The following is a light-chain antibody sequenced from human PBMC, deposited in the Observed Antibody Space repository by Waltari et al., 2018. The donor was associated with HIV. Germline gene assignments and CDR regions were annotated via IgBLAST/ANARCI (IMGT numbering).Light chain of an antibody. CDR1: QSISSW. CDR3: QQYNSYSRT. Sequence: DIQMTPSPSTLSASVGYRVTITCRASQSISSWLAWYQQKPGKAPKLLIYKASSLESGVPSRFSGSGSGTEFTLTISSLQPDDFATYYCQQYNSYSRTFGQGTKVEIK. CDR2: KAS. J-gene: IGKJ1*01. V-gene: IGKV1-5*03.